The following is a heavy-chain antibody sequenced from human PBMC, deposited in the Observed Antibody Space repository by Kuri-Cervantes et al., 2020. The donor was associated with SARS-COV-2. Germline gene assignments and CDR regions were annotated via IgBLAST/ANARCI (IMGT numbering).Heavy chain of an antibody. D-gene: IGHD1-26*01. CDR3: ARDPSKWELLGWGWFDP. Sequence: GESLKISCAASGFTFSNYAMHWVRQAPGKGLEWVAVISYDGSNKYYADSVKGRFTISRDNSKNTLYLQMSSLRAEDTAVYYCARDPSKWELLGWGWFDPWGQGTLVTVSS. J-gene: IGHJ5*02. CDR2: ISYDGSNK. V-gene: IGHV3-30-3*01. CDR1: GFTFSNYA.